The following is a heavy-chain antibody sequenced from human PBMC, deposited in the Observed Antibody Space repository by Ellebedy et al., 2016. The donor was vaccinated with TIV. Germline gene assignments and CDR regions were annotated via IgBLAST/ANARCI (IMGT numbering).Heavy chain of an antibody. CDR2: IRNKPYGGTT. Sequence: GGSLRLXXTASGFTFGDYAMSWFRQAPGKGLEWVGFIRNKPYGGTTEYAASVKGRFTISRDDSKSIAYLQMNSLKTEDTALYFCTRVRIAATDPYNYYGMDVWGQGTTVTVSS. J-gene: IGHJ6*02. CDR3: TRVRIAATDPYNYYGMDV. D-gene: IGHD6-6*01. CDR1: GFTFGDYA. V-gene: IGHV3-49*03.